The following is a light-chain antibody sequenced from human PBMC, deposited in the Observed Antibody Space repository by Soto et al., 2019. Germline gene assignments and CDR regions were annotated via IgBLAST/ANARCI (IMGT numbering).Light chain of an antibody. Sequence: RVMTQSPGTVSVSPGERATLSCMARQTVSANLAWYQLRPGQAPRRLIYGASSRATGIPDRFSGSGSGTDFALTISSLQPEDFATYYCQQRYSTPDTFGGGTRVDIK. CDR2: GAS. CDR1: QTVSAN. CDR3: QQRYSTPDT. V-gene: IGKV3D-15*01. J-gene: IGKJ4*01.